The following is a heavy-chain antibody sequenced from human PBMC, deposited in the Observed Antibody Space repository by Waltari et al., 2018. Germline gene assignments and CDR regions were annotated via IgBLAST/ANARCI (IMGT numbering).Heavy chain of an antibody. V-gene: IGHV3-21*01. Sequence: EVQLVESGGGLVKPGESLRSSCAAFGFTFSTYTRNWVRQATGKGLTCVSTITISGYIPYANSMTDRFTISRDNAKTSLYLQMNSLGAEDTAVYYCARDYSGTDWGGDDAFDIWGQGTKVTVSS. CDR1: GFTFSTYT. J-gene: IGHJ3*02. CDR2: ITISGYI. CDR3: ARDYSGTDWGGDDAFDI. D-gene: IGHD7-27*01.